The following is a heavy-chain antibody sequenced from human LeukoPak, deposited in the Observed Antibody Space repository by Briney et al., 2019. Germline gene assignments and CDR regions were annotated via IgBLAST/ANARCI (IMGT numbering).Heavy chain of an antibody. J-gene: IGHJ4*02. D-gene: IGHD3-10*01. CDR2: IIPIFGTA. V-gene: IGHV1-69*01. CDR1: GGTFSSYA. Sequence: SVKVSCKASGGTFSSYAISWVRQAPGQGLEWMGGIIPIFGTANYAQKFQGRVTITADESTSTAYMELSSLRSEDTAVYYCARTRESLLWFGELLYEDTFDYWGQGTLVTVSS. CDR3: ARTRESLLWFGELLYEDTFDY.